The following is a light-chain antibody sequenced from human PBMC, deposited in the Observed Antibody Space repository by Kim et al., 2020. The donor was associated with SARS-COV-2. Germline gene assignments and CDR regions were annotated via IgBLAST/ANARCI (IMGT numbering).Light chain of an antibody. J-gene: IGKJ1*01. V-gene: IGKV1-9*01. CDR3: QQLDSYPRA. CDR2: AAS. Sequence: ASGGDRVPITCRASQGISSYLAWYQQKPGKAPKLLIYAASTLQSGVPSRFSGSGSGTDFTLTISSLQPEDSAAYYCQQLDSYPRAFGQGTKVDIK. CDR1: QGISSY.